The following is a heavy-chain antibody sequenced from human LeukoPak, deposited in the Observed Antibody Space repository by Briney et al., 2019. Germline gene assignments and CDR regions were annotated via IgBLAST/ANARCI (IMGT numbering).Heavy chain of an antibody. D-gene: IGHD4-17*01. CDR3: AKRRGPTYGDFDY. Sequence: GGSLRLSCAASGFAFSNYAMSWVRQAPGKGLEWVSAVTGSGGSTFYADSVKGRFTISRDNSKNTLYLQMNSLRVEDTALYYCAKRRGPTYGDFDYWGQGTLVTVSS. CDR2: VTGSGGST. CDR1: GFAFSNYA. J-gene: IGHJ4*02. V-gene: IGHV3-23*01.